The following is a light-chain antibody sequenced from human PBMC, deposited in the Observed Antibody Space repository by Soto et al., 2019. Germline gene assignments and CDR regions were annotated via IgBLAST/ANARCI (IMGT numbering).Light chain of an antibody. Sequence: QSVLTQPPSVSGAPGQRVTISCTGSSSNIGAGYDVHWYQQLPGTAPKLLIYGNINRPSGVPDRFSGSKSGTSASLAITGLQAEDVADYHCQSYDSSLSGSRVFGGGTKLTVL. J-gene: IGLJ3*02. V-gene: IGLV1-40*01. CDR3: QSYDSSLSGSRV. CDR1: SSNIGAGYD. CDR2: GNI.